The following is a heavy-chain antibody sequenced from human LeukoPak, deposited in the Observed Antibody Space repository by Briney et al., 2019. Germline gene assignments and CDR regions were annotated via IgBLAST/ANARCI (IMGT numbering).Heavy chain of an antibody. CDR1: GYTFTSYY. Sequence: ASGKVSCKASGYTFTSYYMHLVRQAPGQGLEWMGMINPSGGSTSYAQEFQGRVTMTGDTSTSTVYMELSSLRSEDTAVYYCARVNCSSTSCSGGWFDPWGQGTLVTVSS. D-gene: IGHD2-2*01. V-gene: IGHV1-46*01. CDR3: ARVNCSSTSCSGGWFDP. CDR2: INPSGGST. J-gene: IGHJ5*02.